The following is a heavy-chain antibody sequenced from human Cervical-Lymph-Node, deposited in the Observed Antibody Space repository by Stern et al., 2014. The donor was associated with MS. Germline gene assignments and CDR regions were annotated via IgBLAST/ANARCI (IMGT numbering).Heavy chain of an antibody. CDR1: GYSFSNFW. Sequence: VQLVESGAEVKKPGESLKISCKTSGYSFSNFWIGWVRQKPGKGLEWMGIIYPEDSDTTYRPSFQGQVTISADESISTAYLQWRSLKASDTAMYYCVRRRDSDSYDTFDIWGQGTMLIVSS. J-gene: IGHJ3*02. CDR2: IYPEDSDT. CDR3: VRRRDSDSYDTFDI. V-gene: IGHV5-51*01. D-gene: IGHD3-22*01.